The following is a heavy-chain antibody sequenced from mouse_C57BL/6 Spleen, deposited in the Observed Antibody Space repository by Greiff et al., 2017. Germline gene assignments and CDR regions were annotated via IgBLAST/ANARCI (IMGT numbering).Heavy chain of an antibody. CDR3: ARAEDGYYAWFAY. CDR2: INPSNGGT. V-gene: IGHV1-53*01. J-gene: IGHJ3*01. Sequence: QVQLQQPGTDLVKPGASVKLSCKASGYTFTSYWMHWVQQRPGQGLEWIGNINPSNGGTNYNEKFKSKATLTVDKSSSTAYMQLSSLTSEDSAVXYCARAEDGYYAWFAYWGQGTRVTVSA. CDR1: GYTFTSYW. D-gene: IGHD2-3*01.